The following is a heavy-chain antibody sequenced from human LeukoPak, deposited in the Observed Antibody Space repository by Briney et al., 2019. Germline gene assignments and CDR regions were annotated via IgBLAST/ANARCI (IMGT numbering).Heavy chain of an antibody. CDR3: ARGPLGSMIVVVYDY. V-gene: IGHV4-34*01. D-gene: IGHD3-22*01. CDR1: GGSFSAYY. Sequence: SETLSLTCAVYGGSFSAYYWSWIRQPPGKGLEWIGEINDSGSTNYNPSLKSRVTIPVDTSKNQFSLKLSSVTAADTAVYYCARGPLGSMIVVVYDYWGQGTLVTVSS. CDR2: INDSGST. J-gene: IGHJ4*02.